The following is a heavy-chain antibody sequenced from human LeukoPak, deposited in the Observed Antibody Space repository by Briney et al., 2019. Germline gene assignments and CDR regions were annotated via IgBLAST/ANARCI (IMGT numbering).Heavy chain of an antibody. Sequence: PGGSPRLSCAASGFTFSAYWMHWVRQVPGKGLVWVSRINNDGTATFFADSVKGRFTISRDNAKNTLYLQMDSLRAEDTAMYYCAREILEPGKTHEYWGQGTLVTVSS. D-gene: IGHD1-1*01. CDR1: GFTFSAYW. CDR2: INNDGTAT. J-gene: IGHJ4*02. CDR3: AREILEPGKTHEY. V-gene: IGHV3-74*01.